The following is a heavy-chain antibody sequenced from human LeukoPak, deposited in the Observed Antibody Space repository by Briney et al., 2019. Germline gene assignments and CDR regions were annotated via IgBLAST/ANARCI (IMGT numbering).Heavy chain of an antibody. J-gene: IGHJ4*02. Sequence: GGSLRLSCAASGFPFSSYAMSWVRQAPGKGLEWVSNICGRGGSTYYAASVKGRFTISRDNSKNTLYLQMNSLRAEDTAVYYCAKVETAAAATLRGFDYWGQGTLVTVSS. CDR3: AKVETAAAATLRGFDY. D-gene: IGHD6-13*01. CDR1: GFPFSSYA. CDR2: ICGRGGST. V-gene: IGHV3-23*01.